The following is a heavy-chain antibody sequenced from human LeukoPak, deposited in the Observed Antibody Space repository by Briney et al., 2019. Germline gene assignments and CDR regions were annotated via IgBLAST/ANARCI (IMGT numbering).Heavy chain of an antibody. CDR2: IYYSGST. J-gene: IGHJ6*03. V-gene: IGHV4-39*07. Sequence: SETLSLTCTVSGGSISSSSYYWGWIRQPPGKGLEWIGSIYYSGSTYYNPSLKSRVTISVDTSKNQFSLKLSSVTAADTAVYYCARLQGGEVYYYMDVWGKGTTVTVSS. CDR1: GGSISSSSYY. CDR3: ARLQGGEVYYYMDV.